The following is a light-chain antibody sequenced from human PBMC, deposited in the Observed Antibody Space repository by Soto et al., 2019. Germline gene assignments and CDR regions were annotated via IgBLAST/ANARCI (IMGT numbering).Light chain of an antibody. CDR1: SSDIGRYNL. Sequence: QSALTQPASVSGSPGQSITISCTGTSSDIGRYNLVSWYQQHPGKAPKLIIYEDIERPSGVSDRFSGSKSGNTASLTISWLQTEDEADYYCCSYAGGASVVFGGGTKVTVL. CDR2: EDI. V-gene: IGLV2-23*01. J-gene: IGLJ2*01. CDR3: CSYAGGASVV.